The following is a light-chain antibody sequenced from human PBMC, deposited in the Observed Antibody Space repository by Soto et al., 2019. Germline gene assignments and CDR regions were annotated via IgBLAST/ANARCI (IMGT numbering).Light chain of an antibody. Sequence: QSVLTQPPSASGSPGQAVTISCTGISSYIVGYNFVSWYQHHPGKAPKVMIYEVSKRPSGVPDRFSGSRSGDTASLTVSGLQAEDEADYYCSSYVGYNNLVFGGGTKLTVL. J-gene: IGLJ2*01. CDR1: SSYIVGYNF. CDR2: EVS. V-gene: IGLV2-8*01. CDR3: SSYVGYNNLV.